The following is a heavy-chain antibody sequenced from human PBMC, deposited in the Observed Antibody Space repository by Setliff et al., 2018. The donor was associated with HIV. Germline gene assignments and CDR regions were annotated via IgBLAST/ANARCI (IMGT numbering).Heavy chain of an antibody. CDR2: ITYSGSA. J-gene: IGHJ6*02. CDR3: ARLLTAVRGYYYGFDV. CDR1: GGSISSDDYY. V-gene: IGHV4-30-4*08. D-gene: IGHD2-21*01. Sequence: SETLSLTCTVSGGSISSDDYYWNWIRQPPGKGLEWTGYITYSGSAYYNPSLKSRLNLSVDTSKNQFSLRLTAVTAADSAMYYCARLLTAVRGYYYGFDVWGQGTTVTVSS.